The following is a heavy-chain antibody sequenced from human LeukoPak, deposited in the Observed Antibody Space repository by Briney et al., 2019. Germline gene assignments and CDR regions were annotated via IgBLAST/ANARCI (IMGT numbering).Heavy chain of an antibody. Sequence: GASVKVSCKASGYTFTSYGISWVRQAPGQGLEWMGWISAYNGNTNYAQKLQGRVTMTTDTSTSTAYMELRSLRSDDTAVYYCARAHVVPAAMWSGWGAHWFDPWGQGTLVTVSS. CDR3: ARAHVVPAAMWSGWGAHWFDP. V-gene: IGHV1-18*01. CDR2: ISAYNGNT. J-gene: IGHJ5*02. D-gene: IGHD2-2*01. CDR1: GYTFTSYG.